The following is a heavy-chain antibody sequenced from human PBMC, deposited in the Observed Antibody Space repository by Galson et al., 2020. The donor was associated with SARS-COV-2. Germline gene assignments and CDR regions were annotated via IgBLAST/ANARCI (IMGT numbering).Heavy chain of an antibody. CDR3: ARVGAYGSSWYGLNWFDP. V-gene: IGHV4-39*07. Sequence: ASETLSLTCTVSGAYISSSIYYWGWIRQPPGKGLEWLGNIHYNGTAYYDPSLKSRVTISIDTSKNQFSLKLSSVTAADTAVYYCARVGAYGSSWYGLNWFDPWGQGTLVTVSS. CDR1: GAYISSSIYY. J-gene: IGHJ5*02. D-gene: IGHD6-13*01. CDR2: IHYNGTA.